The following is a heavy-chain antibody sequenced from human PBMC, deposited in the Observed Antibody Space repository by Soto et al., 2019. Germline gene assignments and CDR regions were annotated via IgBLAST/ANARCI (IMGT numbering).Heavy chain of an antibody. D-gene: IGHD6-19*01. CDR1: GFTVSHNY. Sequence: GGSLRLSCAASGFTVSHNYMTWVRQAPGKGLEWVSVIYSGGSTYSADSVKGRFTISRDNSKNMVYLQMKSLRVEDTAVYYCAKDPSSGWSPGWFDPWGQGTLVTVSS. CDR2: IYSGGST. J-gene: IGHJ5*02. CDR3: AKDPSSGWSPGWFDP. V-gene: IGHV3-66*01.